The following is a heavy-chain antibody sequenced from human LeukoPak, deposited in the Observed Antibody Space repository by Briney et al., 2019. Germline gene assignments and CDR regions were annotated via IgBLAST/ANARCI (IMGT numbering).Heavy chain of an antibody. Sequence: GGSLRLSCAAPGFTLEDYALHWVRQTPGKGLEWVSGIKWSSGFIAYADFVKGRFTISRDNAKNSLYLQLNSLRAEDTALYYCARGQILGAGFDYWGQGTLVTVSS. D-gene: IGHD1-26*01. CDR3: ARGQILGAGFDY. V-gene: IGHV3-9*01. CDR1: GFTLEDYA. J-gene: IGHJ4*02. CDR2: IKWSSGFI.